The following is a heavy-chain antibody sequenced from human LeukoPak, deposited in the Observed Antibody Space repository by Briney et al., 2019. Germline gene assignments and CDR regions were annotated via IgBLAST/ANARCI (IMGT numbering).Heavy chain of an antibody. CDR3: ARGLHRRDY. J-gene: IGHJ4*02. CDR1: GGSFSGYY. Sequence: SETLSLTCAVSGGSFSGYYWTWIRQPPGKGLEWIGEINHSGSTNYNPSLKSRVIISVDTSKNQFSLKLSSVSAADTAVYYCARGLHRRDYWGQGTLVTVSS. CDR2: INHSGST. D-gene: IGHD2-15*01. V-gene: IGHV4-34*01.